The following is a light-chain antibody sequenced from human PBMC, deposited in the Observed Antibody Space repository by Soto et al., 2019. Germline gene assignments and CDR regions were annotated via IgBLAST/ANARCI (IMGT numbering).Light chain of an antibody. CDR1: QSVNKY. Sequence: DIQMTQSPSSLSASVGDRVTITCRASQSVNKYLNWYQHKPGKAPRLLIYAASTLHSGVPSRFSGSGSGTYFTLTISTLQPEDFATYYCQQSYTTPGTFGQGTEV. CDR3: QQSYTTPGT. J-gene: IGKJ1*01. CDR2: AAS. V-gene: IGKV1-39*01.